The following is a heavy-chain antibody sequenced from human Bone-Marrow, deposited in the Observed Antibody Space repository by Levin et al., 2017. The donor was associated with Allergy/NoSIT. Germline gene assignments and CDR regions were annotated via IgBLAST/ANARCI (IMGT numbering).Heavy chain of an antibody. V-gene: IGHV3-23*01. CDR3: AKDLVGYDSSGGMDV. J-gene: IGHJ6*02. Sequence: SCAASGFTFSSYAMSWVRQAPGKGLEWVSAISASAGSTYYADSVKGRFTISRDNSKNTLFLQMNSLRAEDTAVYYCAKDLVGYDSSGGMDVWGQGTTVTVSS. CDR1: GFTFSSYA. CDR2: ISASAGST. D-gene: IGHD3-22*01.